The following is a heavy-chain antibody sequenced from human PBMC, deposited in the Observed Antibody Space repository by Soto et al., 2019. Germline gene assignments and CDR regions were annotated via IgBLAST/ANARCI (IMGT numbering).Heavy chain of an antibody. V-gene: IGHV4-59*01. D-gene: IGHD3-10*01. CDR2: IFHTGNT. J-gene: IGHJ4*02. Sequence: SSETLSLTCTVSGDSFSSYYWTWIRQPPGKRLEWVAYIFHTGNTNYNPSLKSRVTISVDTSKNQFSLKLRSVTPADTAVYYCAELDGDLDYWGPGTLVTVSS. CDR3: AELDGDLDY. CDR1: GDSFSSYY.